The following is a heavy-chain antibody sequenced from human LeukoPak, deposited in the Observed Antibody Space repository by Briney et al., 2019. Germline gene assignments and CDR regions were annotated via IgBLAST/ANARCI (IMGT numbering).Heavy chain of an antibody. D-gene: IGHD6-6*01. CDR1: GFTFSSYA. CDR3: AKDRSSSSGFDY. CDR2: ISGSGGST. V-gene: IGHV3-23*01. Sequence: GGSLRLSCAASGFTFSSYAMSWVRQAPGKGLEWVSAISGSGGSTYYADSVKGRFTISRDNSKNTLYPQMNSLRAEDTAVYYCAKDRSSSSGFDYWGQGTLVTVSS. J-gene: IGHJ4*02.